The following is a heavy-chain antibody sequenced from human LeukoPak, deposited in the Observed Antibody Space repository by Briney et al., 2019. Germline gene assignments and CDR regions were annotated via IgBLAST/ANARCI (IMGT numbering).Heavy chain of an antibody. V-gene: IGHV3-7*05. CDR2: IHQDAGEK. Sequence: GGSLRLSCAASGFSFSDSWMTWVRQTPGKGLQWVASIHQDAGEKQYLDSVRGRFTISRDNARNSLYLQMNSLRVEDTAVYCASSKDHYCRYWGQGTPVSLSS. CDR1: GFSFSDSW. CDR3: SSKDHYCRY. J-gene: IGHJ4*02. D-gene: IGHD3-10*01.